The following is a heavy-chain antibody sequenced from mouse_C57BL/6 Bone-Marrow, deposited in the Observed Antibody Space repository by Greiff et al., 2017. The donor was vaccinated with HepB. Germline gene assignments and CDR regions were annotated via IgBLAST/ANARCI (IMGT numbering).Heavy chain of an antibody. V-gene: IGHV5-17*01. CDR2: ISSGSSTI. CDR1: GFTFSDYG. Sequence: EVKLVESGGGLVKPGGSLTLSCAASGFTFSDYGMHWVRQATEKGLEWVAYISSGSSTIYYADTVKGRFTISRDNAKNTLFLQMTRLRSEDSDKYYCARKIRYYYGSSLYYAMDYWGQGTSVTVSS. J-gene: IGHJ4*01. CDR3: ARKIRYYYGSSLYYAMDY. D-gene: IGHD1-1*01.